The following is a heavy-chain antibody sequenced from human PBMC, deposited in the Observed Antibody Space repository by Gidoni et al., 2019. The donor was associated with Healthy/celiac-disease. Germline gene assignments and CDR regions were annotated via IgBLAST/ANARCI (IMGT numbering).Heavy chain of an antibody. CDR2: IKQDGSEK. J-gene: IGHJ4*02. V-gene: IGHV3-7*01. D-gene: IGHD1-26*01. Sequence: PGKGLEWVANIKQDGSEKYYVDSVKGRFTISRDNAKNSLYLQMNSLRAEDTAVYYCARTGSYYPGYFDYWGQGTLVTVSS. CDR3: ARTGSYYPGYFDY.